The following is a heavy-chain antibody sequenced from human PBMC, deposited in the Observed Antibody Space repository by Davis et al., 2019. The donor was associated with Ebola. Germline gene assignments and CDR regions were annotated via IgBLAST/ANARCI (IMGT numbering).Heavy chain of an antibody. CDR2: ISSSSSTI. V-gene: IGHV3-48*02. J-gene: IGHJ4*02. CDR3: ARDRIPDAIPTIVRVGTRGGGTRQDY. D-gene: IGHD3-22*01. CDR1: GFTFSSYS. Sequence: PGGSLRLSCAASGFTFSSYSMNWVRQAPGKGLEWVSYISSSSSTIYYADSVKGRFTISRDNAKNSLYLQMNSLRDEDTAVYYCARDRIPDAIPTIVRVGTRGGGTRQDYWGQGTLVTVSS.